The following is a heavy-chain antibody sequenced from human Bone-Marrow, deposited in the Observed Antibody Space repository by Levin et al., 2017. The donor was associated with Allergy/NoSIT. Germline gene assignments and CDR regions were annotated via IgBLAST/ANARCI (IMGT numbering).Heavy chain of an antibody. Sequence: GESLKISCKTSGYIFSDYYMHWVRQAPGQGLEWMGWINPKGGGSIYAQEFQDWVTLTTDTLGNTAYMEVSSLKSDDTAVYYCARGSSSSYGYGATTIGTDFDYWGQGTLVTVSS. CDR3: ARGSSSSYGYGATTIGTDFDY. D-gene: IGHD5-18*01. CDR2: INPKGGGS. J-gene: IGHJ4*02. CDR1: GYIFSDYY. V-gene: IGHV1-2*04.